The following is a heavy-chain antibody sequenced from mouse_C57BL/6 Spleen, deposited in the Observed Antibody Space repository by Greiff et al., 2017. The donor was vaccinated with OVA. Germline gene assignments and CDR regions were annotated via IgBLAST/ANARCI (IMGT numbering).Heavy chain of an antibody. J-gene: IGHJ4*01. V-gene: IGHV5-16*01. CDR1: GFTFSDYY. CDR2: INYDGSST. D-gene: IGHD2-4*01. Sequence: DVKLVESEGGLVQPGSSMKLSCTASGFTFSDYYMAWVRQVPEKGLEWVANINYDGSSTYYLDSLKSRFIISRDNAKNILYLQMSSLKSEDTATYYCARANIYYDYDVGAMDYWGQGTSVTVSS. CDR3: ARANIYYDYDVGAMDY.